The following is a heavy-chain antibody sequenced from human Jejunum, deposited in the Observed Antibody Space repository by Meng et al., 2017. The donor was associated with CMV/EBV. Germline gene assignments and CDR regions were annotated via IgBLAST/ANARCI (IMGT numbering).Heavy chain of an antibody. CDR3: ARSAAYYYDSSGYLRY. CDR2: INRDGSIR. J-gene: IGHJ4*02. V-gene: IGHV3-74*01. Sequence: SGFTLSTYWMHWVRQPPGKGLVWVSRINRDGSIRDYADSVKGQFSISRDNGKNTLYLQMNSLRAEDTAVYYCARSAAYYYDSSGYLRYWGQGTLVTVSS. CDR1: GFTLSTYW. D-gene: IGHD3-22*01.